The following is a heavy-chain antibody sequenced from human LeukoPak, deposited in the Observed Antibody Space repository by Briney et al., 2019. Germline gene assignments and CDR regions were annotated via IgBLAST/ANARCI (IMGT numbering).Heavy chain of an antibody. CDR1: GGSISSGSYY. V-gene: IGHV4-61*02. CDR2: IYTSGST. CDR3: ARGPRTMIVVVSYVRYFDY. Sequence: SETLSLTCTVSGGSISSGSYYWSWIRQPAGKGLEWIGRIYTSGSTNYNPSLKSRVTISVDTSKNQFSLKLSSVTAADTAVYYCARGPRTMIVVVSYVRYFDYWGQGTLVTVSS. J-gene: IGHJ4*02. D-gene: IGHD3-22*01.